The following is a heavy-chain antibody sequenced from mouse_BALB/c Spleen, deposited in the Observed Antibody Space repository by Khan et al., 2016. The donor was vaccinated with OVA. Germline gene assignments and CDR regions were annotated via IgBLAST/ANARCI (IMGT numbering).Heavy chain of an antibody. Sequence: VQLQQSGPELVEPGASVKMSCKASGYTFTNYVIHWVKQKPGQGLEWIGYINPDNAGTRYNEKFKGKATLTSDISSTSAYMELLSLTSEDSAVYYCAREAASWDFSVPYWGQGTLVTVSA. CDR1: GYTFTNYV. D-gene: IGHD4-1*01. J-gene: IGHJ3*01. CDR2: INPDNAGT. V-gene: IGHV1S136*01. CDR3: AREAASWDFSVPY.